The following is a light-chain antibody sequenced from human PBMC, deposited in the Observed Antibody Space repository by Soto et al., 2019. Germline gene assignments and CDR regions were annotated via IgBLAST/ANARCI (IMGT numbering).Light chain of an antibody. Sequence: QSVLTQPPSVSGAPGQRVTIPCTGSSSNIGAGNDVHWYEQLPGTAPKLLIYGNNNRPSGVPDRLSGSKSGTSASLAITGXXXXXXXXXXXQSXDSSLSGWVFGGGTKLTVL. CDR3: QSXDSSLSGWV. CDR1: SSNIGAGND. CDR2: GNN. J-gene: IGLJ3*02. V-gene: IGLV1-40*01.